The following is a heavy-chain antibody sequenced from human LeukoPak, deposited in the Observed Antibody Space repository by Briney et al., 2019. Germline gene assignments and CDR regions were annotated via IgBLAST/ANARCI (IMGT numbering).Heavy chain of an antibody. CDR3: AKDRGSYSRSGGYYLGAFDV. J-gene: IGHJ3*01. CDR2: LSGSGGGT. CDR1: GFSFSSYA. Sequence: GGSLRLSCSASGFSFSSYAMTWVRRAPGKGLEWVSSLSGSGGGTWYAGTAKGRFTISRDNSNNVMCSQMNGLRADESAIYDSAKDRGSYSRSGGYYLGAFDVWGHGTTVTVSS. D-gene: IGHD3-10*01. V-gene: IGHV3-23*01.